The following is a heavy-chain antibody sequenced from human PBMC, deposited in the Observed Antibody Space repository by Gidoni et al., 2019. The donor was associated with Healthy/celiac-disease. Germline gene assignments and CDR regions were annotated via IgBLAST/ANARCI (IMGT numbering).Heavy chain of an antibody. V-gene: IGHV3-33*01. Sequence: QVQLVESGGGLFQPGRSLRLSCAASGFTFSSYGMHWVRQAPGKGLEWVAVIWYDGSNKYYADSVKGRFTISRDNSKNTLYLQMNSLRAEDTAVYYCARDPRMAAAVYFDYWGQGTLVTVSS. D-gene: IGHD6-13*01. J-gene: IGHJ4*02. CDR1: GFTFSSYG. CDR3: ARDPRMAAAVYFDY. CDR2: IWYDGSNK.